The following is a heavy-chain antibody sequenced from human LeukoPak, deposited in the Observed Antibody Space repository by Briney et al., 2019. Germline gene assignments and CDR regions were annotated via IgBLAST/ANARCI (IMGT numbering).Heavy chain of an antibody. J-gene: IGHJ4*02. Sequence: GGSLRLSCAASGFTVSSNFMTWVRQAPGKGLEWVSVIYSGGSTYYPDSVKGRFTISRDNSKNTLYLQMNSLRAEDTAVYYCAKDDFWSGYYVYWGQGTLVTVSS. CDR3: AKDDFWSGYYVY. CDR2: IYSGGST. CDR1: GFTVSSNF. D-gene: IGHD3-3*01. V-gene: IGHV3-53*01.